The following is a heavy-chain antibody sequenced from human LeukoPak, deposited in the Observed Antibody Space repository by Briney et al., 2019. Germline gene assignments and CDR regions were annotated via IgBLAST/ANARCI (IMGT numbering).Heavy chain of an antibody. J-gene: IGHJ4*02. V-gene: IGHV3-74*01. Sequence: GGSLRLSCAESGVTLSRYWMKWVGEAPGKGVVWVSRIARDGSSTTYAVSVKGRFSISRDNAKNTLYLQMNSLRVEHTAVYYCARGRPHGNDYRGQGTLVPVSP. CDR1: GVTLSRYW. CDR2: IARDGSST. D-gene: IGHD4-23*01. CDR3: ARGRPHGNDY.